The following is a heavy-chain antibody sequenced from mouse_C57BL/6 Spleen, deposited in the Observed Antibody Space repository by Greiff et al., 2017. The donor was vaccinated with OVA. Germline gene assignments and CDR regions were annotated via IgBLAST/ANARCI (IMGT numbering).Heavy chain of an antibody. D-gene: IGHD2-2*01. V-gene: IGHV1-72*01. J-gene: IGHJ4*01. CDR1: GYTFTSYW. Sequence: QVQLKQPGAELVKPGASVKLSCKASGYTFTSYWMHWVKQRPGRGLEWIGRIDPNSGGTKYNEKFKSKATLTVDKPSSTAYMQLSSLTSEDSAVYYCARSPYGYDDYAMDYWGQGTSVTVSS. CDR2: IDPNSGGT. CDR3: ARSPYGYDDYAMDY.